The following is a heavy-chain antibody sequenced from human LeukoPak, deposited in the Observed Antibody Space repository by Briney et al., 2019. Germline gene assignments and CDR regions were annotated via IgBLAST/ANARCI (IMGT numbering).Heavy chain of an antibody. Sequence: SQTLSLTCALSGDSVSINSAAWNWIRQSPSRGLEWLGRTYYRSKWYNDYAVSVKSRITINPDTSKNQFSLQLNSVTPEDTAVYYCASSSGWSWEFDYWGQGTLVTVSS. CDR2: TYYRSKWYN. CDR1: GDSVSINSAA. J-gene: IGHJ4*02. V-gene: IGHV6-1*01. D-gene: IGHD6-19*01. CDR3: ASSSGWSWEFDY.